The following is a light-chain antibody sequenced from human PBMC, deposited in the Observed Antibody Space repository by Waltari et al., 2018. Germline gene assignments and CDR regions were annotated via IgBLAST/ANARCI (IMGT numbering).Light chain of an antibody. CDR2: KTS. Sequence: DIQVTQSPSSLSASVGDKVTITCQTSQSISGWLAWFQQRPGKAPKPLIYKTSTLENGVPSRFTGSGSGTDFTPTISSLQPEDFATYYCQQYHSVPYSFGQGTKVDIK. CDR1: QSISGW. J-gene: IGKJ2*03. V-gene: IGKV1-5*01. CDR3: QQYHSVPYS.